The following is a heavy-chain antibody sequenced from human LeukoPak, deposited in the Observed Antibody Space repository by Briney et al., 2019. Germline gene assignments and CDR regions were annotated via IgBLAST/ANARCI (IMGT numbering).Heavy chain of an antibody. CDR3: AKQDYDFWSGYPLRHAFDI. CDR1: GFTFSSYA. J-gene: IGHJ3*02. Sequence: GGSLRLSCAASGFTFSSYAMSWVRQAPGKGLEWVSAISGSGGSTYYADSVKGRFTISRDNSKNTLYLQMNSLRAEDTAVYYCAKQDYDFWSGYPLRHAFDIWGQGTMVTVSS. V-gene: IGHV3-23*01. CDR2: ISGSGGST. D-gene: IGHD3-3*01.